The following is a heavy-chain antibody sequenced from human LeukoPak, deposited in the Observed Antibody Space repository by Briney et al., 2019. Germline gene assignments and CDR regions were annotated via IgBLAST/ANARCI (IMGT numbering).Heavy chain of an antibody. V-gene: IGHV3-21*01. CDR3: ARDLHDYSSGPGFDY. CDR2: ITRDSIYT. CDR1: GFTFSNYN. J-gene: IGHJ4*02. Sequence: GGSLRLSCAASGFTFSNYNMNWVRQTPGKGLEWVSSITRDSIYTFYADSVKGRFTISRDNAKNSLYLQMNNLRAEDTAVYYCARDLHDYSSGPGFDYWGQGTLVTVSS. D-gene: IGHD6-25*01.